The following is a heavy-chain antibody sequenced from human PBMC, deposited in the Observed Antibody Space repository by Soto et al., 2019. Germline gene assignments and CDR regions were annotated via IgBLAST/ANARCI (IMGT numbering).Heavy chain of an antibody. Sequence: ASVKVSCKASGYTFTSYYMHWVRQAPGQGLERIGIINPSGGSTSYAQKFQGRVTMTRDTSTSTVYMKLSSLRVEDTAVYYCARDLFSVIVSYSDPHYFDSWGMGTLVTVSS. D-gene: IGHD1-26*01. CDR1: GYTFTSYY. CDR2: INPSGGST. V-gene: IGHV1-46*01. CDR3: ARDLFSVIVSYSDPHYFDS. J-gene: IGHJ4*02.